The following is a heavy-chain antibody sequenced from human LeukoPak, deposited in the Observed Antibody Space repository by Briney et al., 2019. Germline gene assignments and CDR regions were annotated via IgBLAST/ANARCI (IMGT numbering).Heavy chain of an antibody. V-gene: IGHV3-11*01. J-gene: IGHJ6*02. Sequence: GGSLGLSCAASGFTFSDYYMSWIRQAPGKGLEWVSYISSSCSTIYYADSVKGRFTISRDNAKNSLYLQMNSLRAEDTAVYYWARDKVDISGRYGMDVWGQGTTVTVSS. CDR1: GFTFSDYY. D-gene: IGHD6-19*01. CDR3: ARDKVDISGRYGMDV. CDR2: ISSSCSTI.